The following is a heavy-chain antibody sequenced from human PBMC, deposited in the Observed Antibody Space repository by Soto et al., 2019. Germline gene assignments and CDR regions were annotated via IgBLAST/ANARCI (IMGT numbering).Heavy chain of an antibody. J-gene: IGHJ6*02. Sequence: EVQLVESGGGLVQPGGSLRLSCAASGFTVSSNYMSWVRQAPGKGLEWVSVIYSGGSTYYADSVKGRFTISRDNSKNTLYLQMNSLRAEDTAVYYCARDRLGQQQLTRRYYYYGMDGWGQGTTVTVSS. CDR1: GFTVSSNY. CDR2: IYSGGST. V-gene: IGHV3-66*01. D-gene: IGHD6-13*01. CDR3: ARDRLGQQQLTRRYYYYGMDG.